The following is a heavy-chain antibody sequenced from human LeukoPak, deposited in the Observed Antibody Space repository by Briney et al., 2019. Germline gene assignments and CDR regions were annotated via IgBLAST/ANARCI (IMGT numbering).Heavy chain of an antibody. J-gene: IGHJ4*02. CDR2: ISAYNGNT. CDR1: GYTFTSYG. D-gene: IGHD3-3*01. Sequence: GASVKVSCKASGYTFTSYGISWVRQAPGQGLEWMGWISAYNGNTNYAQKLQGRVTMTTDTSTSTAYMELRSLRSDDTAVYYCARVSTSYDFWSGYYPTYFDYWGQGTLVTVSS. CDR3: ARVSTSYDFWSGYYPTYFDY. V-gene: IGHV1-18*01.